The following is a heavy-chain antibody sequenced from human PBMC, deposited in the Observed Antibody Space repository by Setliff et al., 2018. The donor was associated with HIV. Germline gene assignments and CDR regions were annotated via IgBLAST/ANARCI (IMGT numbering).Heavy chain of an antibody. J-gene: IGHJ5*02. V-gene: IGHV1-18*01. CDR3: ARVGVYSNYRWFDP. Sequence: ASVKVSCKASGYTFTTYAIHWVRQAPGQGLEWMGWISTYNGNTNYAQKFQGRVTMTTDTSTSTAYMELRSLRSDGTAVYYCARVGVYSNYRWFDPWGQGTLVTVSS. CDR1: GYTFTTYA. CDR2: ISTYNGNT. D-gene: IGHD4-4*01.